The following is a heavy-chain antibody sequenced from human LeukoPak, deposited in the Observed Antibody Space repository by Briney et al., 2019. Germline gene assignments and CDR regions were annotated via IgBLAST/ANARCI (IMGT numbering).Heavy chain of an antibody. D-gene: IGHD6-13*01. J-gene: IGHJ3*02. V-gene: IGHV4-30-2*01. Sequence: SDTLSLTCAVSGGSISSGGYSWSWIRQPPGKGLEWIGYIYHSGSTYYNPSLKSRVTISVDRSKNQFSLKLSSVTAADTAVYYCARGRQQLVFPDAFDIWGQGTMVTVSS. CDR2: IYHSGST. CDR1: GGSISSGGYS. CDR3: ARGRQQLVFPDAFDI.